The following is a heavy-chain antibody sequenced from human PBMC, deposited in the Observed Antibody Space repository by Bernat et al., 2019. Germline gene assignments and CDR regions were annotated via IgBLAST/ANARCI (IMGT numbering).Heavy chain of an antibody. J-gene: IGHJ4*02. CDR1: GFTVSSSY. Sequence: EVQLVESGGGLIQPGGSLRVSCAASGFTVSSSYMSWVRQAPGKGLEWASIIYTSGSSYYAGSGKGRFTIYRDNSRNTLYLQMNSLRAEDTAVYYCARGGGNTRIDFWGQGTLVTVSS. CDR3: ARGGGNTRIDF. V-gene: IGHV3-53*01. CDR2: IYTSGSS. D-gene: IGHD4-23*01.